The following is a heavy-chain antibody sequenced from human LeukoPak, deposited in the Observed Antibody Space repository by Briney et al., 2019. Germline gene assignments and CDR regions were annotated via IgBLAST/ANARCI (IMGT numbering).Heavy chain of an antibody. CDR1: GYTFSDYA. CDR3: ARDPIVVVPAAEFSYYYGMDV. J-gene: IGHJ6*02. D-gene: IGHD2-2*01. Sequence: GASVKVSCKASGYTFSDYAVHWVRQAPGQRFEWMGWINAGNGNTKYSQKFQGRVTITRDTSAGTAYMELSSLRSEDTAVYYCARDPIVVVPAAEFSYYYGMDVWGQGTTVTVSS. CDR2: INAGNGNT. V-gene: IGHV1-3*01.